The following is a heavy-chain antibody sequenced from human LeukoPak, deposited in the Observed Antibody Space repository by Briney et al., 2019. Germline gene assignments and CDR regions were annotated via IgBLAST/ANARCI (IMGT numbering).Heavy chain of an antibody. CDR3: ARDSPLYSNYVNFFDY. CDR1: GFRFSSYG. J-gene: IGHJ4*02. CDR2: ILYDGSNK. Sequence: GGSLRLSCAASGFRFSSYGMNWVRQAPGKGLEWVALILYDGSNKKYAEAVKGRVTISRDNSNNMLYLQMNSLRPEDTAVYYCARDSPLYSNYVNFFDYWGQGTLVTVSS. V-gene: IGHV3-30*02. D-gene: IGHD4-11*01.